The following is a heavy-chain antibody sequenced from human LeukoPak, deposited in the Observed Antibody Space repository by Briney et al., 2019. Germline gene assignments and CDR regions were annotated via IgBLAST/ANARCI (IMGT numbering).Heavy chain of an antibody. CDR3: VRDKGGNWWFGMDV. CDR2: INPNSGDT. D-gene: IGHD2-8*02. Sequence: ASVKVSCKASGYTFTDYYMHWVRQAPGQGLEWMGWINPNSGDTNYAQNFQGRVTMTRDTSITTTYMELSSLRSDDTAVYYCVRDKGGNWWFGMDVWGQGTMVTVSS. CDR1: GYTFTDYY. J-gene: IGHJ6*02. V-gene: IGHV1-2*02.